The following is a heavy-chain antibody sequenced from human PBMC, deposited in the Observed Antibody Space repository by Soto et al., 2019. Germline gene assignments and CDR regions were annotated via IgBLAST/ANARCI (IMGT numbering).Heavy chain of an antibody. CDR1: GGSFSCYY. D-gene: IGHD6-13*01. J-gene: IGHJ5*01. CDR2: INPRGST. V-gene: IGHV4-34*01. CDR3: ARGLPGRSSSWYHS. Sequence: PSETLSLTCAVYGGSFSCYYWSWIRQPPGKGLEWIGEINPRGSTNYNPSLKSRVTISVDTSKNQFSLKLTSVTATDTAVYYCARGLPGRSSSWYHSWGQGTPVTVSS.